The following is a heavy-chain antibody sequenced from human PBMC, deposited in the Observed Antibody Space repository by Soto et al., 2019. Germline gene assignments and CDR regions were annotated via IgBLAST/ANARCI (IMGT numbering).Heavy chain of an antibody. D-gene: IGHD3-10*01. V-gene: IGHV4-39*01. CDR2: IYHSGTT. J-gene: IGHJ6*02. CDR1: GGSINNNKYY. Sequence: SETLSLTCTVSGGSINNNKYYWDWIRQPPGKGLEWIGSIYHSGTTYYNPSLKSRVTISVDTSKNQFSLKLSSVTAADTAVYYCAKRLGGGMDVWGQGTTVTVSS. CDR3: AKRLGGGMDV.